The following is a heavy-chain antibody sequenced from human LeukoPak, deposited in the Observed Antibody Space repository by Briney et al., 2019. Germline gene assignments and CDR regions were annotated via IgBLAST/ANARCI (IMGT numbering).Heavy chain of an antibody. D-gene: IGHD2-2*01. Sequence: RPGGSLRLSCAASGFTFSSYAMSWVRQAPGKGLEWVSVFSGSGGSTYYADSVKGRFTISRDNSKDTLYLQMNSLRAEDTAVYYCAKGDGYCSSTSCYYYYGMDVWGQGTTVTVSS. CDR1: GFTFSSYA. CDR3: AKGDGYCSSTSCYYYYGMDV. CDR2: FSGSGGST. J-gene: IGHJ6*02. V-gene: IGHV3-23*01.